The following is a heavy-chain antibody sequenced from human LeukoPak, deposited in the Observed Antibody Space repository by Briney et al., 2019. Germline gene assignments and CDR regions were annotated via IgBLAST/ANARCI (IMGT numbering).Heavy chain of an antibody. J-gene: IGHJ4*02. CDR3: ARAGSKLGYCSSTSRSPRPRRLYYFDY. Sequence: LETLSLTCAVYGGSFSGYYWSWIRQPPGKGLEWIGEINHSGSTNYNPSLKSRVTISVDTSKNQFSLKLSSVTAADTAVYYCARAGSKLGYCSSTSRSPRPRRLYYFDYWGQGTLVTVSS. D-gene: IGHD2-2*01. CDR1: GGSFSGYY. CDR2: INHSGST. V-gene: IGHV4-34*01.